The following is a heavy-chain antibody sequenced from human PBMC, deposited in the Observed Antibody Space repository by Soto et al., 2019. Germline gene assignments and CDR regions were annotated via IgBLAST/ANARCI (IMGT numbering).Heavy chain of an antibody. CDR2: IHGGGDAT. CDR1: GFTFSAYA. V-gene: IGHV3-23*01. J-gene: IGHJ2*01. Sequence: EVQLLESGGGLVQPGGSLRLSCAASGFTFSAYATGWVRQAPGKGLEWVSTIHGGGDATHYADSVKGRFTISRDDSKNTLYAQMNSLRAEDTAVYYCAKFEGHPLEYWYLDFWGRGTLVTVSS. CDR3: AKFEGHPLEYWYLDF. D-gene: IGHD1-1*01.